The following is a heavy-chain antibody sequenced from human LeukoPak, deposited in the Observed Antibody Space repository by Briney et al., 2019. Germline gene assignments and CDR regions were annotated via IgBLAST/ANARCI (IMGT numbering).Heavy chain of an antibody. D-gene: IGHD6-19*01. Sequence: ASAKVSRKASGYTFTGYYMHWLRQAPVQGLEWMGRINPNSGGTNYAQKFQGRVTMTRDTSISTAYMELSRLRSDDTAVYYCARESTGWYYHYWGQGTLVTVSS. J-gene: IGHJ4*02. CDR2: INPNSGGT. CDR3: ARESTGWYYHY. CDR1: GYTFTGYY. V-gene: IGHV1-2*06.